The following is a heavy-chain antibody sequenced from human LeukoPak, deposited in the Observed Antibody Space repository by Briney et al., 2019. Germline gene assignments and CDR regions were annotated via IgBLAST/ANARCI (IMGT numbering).Heavy chain of an antibody. CDR3: ASFCKSGYYRVLHYYYMDV. Sequence: NPGGSLRLSCAASGFTFSSYSMNWVRQAPGKGLEWVSFISSSSSYIYYADSVKGRFTISRDNAKNSLYLQMNSLRAEDTAVYYCASFCKSGYYRVLHYYYMDVWGKGTTVTVSS. CDR2: ISSSSSYI. CDR1: GFTFSSYS. D-gene: IGHD3-22*01. J-gene: IGHJ6*03. V-gene: IGHV3-21*01.